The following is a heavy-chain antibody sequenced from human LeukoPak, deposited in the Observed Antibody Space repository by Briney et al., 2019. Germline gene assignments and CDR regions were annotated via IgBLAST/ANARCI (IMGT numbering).Heavy chain of an antibody. D-gene: IGHD3-10*01. V-gene: IGHV4-34*01. CDR3: ARAKPYGSGSYYPPYYFDY. Sequence: SETLSLTCAVYGGSFSGYYWSWIRQPPGKGLEWIGEINHSGSTNYNPSLKSRVTISVDTSKNQFSLKLSSVTAADTAVYYCARAKPYGSGSYYPPYYFDYWGQGTLVTASS. J-gene: IGHJ4*02. CDR1: GGSFSGYY. CDR2: INHSGST.